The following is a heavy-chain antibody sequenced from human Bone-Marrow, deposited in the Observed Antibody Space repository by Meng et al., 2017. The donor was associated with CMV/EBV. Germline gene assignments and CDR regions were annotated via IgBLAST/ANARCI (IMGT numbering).Heavy chain of an antibody. D-gene: IGHD2-2*01. CDR2: MNPNSGNT. CDR1: GYTFTSYD. CDR3: ARAGGYQRAQGYAFDI. Sequence: ASVKVSCKASGYTFTSYDINWVRQATGQGLEWMGWMNPNSGNTGYAQKFQGRVTMTRNTSISTAYMELNSLRAEDTAVYYCARAGGYQRAQGYAFDIWGQGTMVTGSS. V-gene: IGHV1-8*01. J-gene: IGHJ3*02.